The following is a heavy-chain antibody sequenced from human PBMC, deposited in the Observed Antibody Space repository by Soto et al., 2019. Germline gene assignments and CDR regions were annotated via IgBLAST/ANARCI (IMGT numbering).Heavy chain of an antibody. Sequence: SETLPLTCHVSGGPIDTGAHYWDWLRQPPGKGLEWIGSIYYSGSTYYRSSLKSRLTLSVNTAKNQFSMKLKSATAADTAVYFCARRGLRLPDISVGALDVWGQGTLVTVSS. CDR1: GGPIDTGAHY. J-gene: IGHJ3*01. CDR3: ARRGLRLPDISVGALDV. CDR2: IYYSGST. D-gene: IGHD2-15*01. V-gene: IGHV4-39*01.